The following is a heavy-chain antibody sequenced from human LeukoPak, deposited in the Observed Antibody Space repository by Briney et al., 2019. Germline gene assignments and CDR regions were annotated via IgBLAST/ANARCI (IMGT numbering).Heavy chain of an antibody. CDR2: IIPIFGTA. V-gene: IGHV1-69*13. CDR1: GGTFSSYA. J-gene: IGHJ5*02. D-gene: IGHD2-2*01. CDR3: ARDLNDCSSTSCYEVFGGSNNWFDP. Sequence: SVKVSCKASGGTFSSYAISWVRQAPGQGLEWMGGIIPIFGTANYAQKFQGRVTITADESTSTAYMELSSLRSEDTAVYYCARDLNDCSSTSCYEVFGGSNNWFDPWGQGTLVTVSS.